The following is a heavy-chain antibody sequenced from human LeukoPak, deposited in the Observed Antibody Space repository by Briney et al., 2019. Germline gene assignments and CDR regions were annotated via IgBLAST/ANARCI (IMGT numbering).Heavy chain of an antibody. Sequence: ASVKVSCKASGYIFTDYFIHWVRQAPGQGLEWMGCINLYSGGAHSAQKFQDRLTMTRDTSINTAYMELSSLRSDDTAVYYCARDILGRSNGGSNYFGMEVGGQGTTVTVSS. CDR2: INLYSGGA. V-gene: IGHV1-2*02. J-gene: IGHJ6*02. CDR3: ARDILGRSNGGSNYFGMEV. D-gene: IGHD2-15*01. CDR1: GYIFTDYF.